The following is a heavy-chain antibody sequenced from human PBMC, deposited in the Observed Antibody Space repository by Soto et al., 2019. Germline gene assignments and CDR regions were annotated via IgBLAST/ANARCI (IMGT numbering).Heavy chain of an antibody. Sequence: GGSLRLSCAASGFTFSSYAMSWVRQAPGKGLEWVSAISGSGGSTYYADSVKGRFTISRDNSKNTLYLQMNSLRAEDTAVYYCANLALMITFGGVIVPFDYWGQGTLVTVSS. CDR2: ISGSGGST. CDR3: ANLALMITFGGVIVPFDY. V-gene: IGHV3-23*01. J-gene: IGHJ4*02. D-gene: IGHD3-16*02. CDR1: GFTFSSYA.